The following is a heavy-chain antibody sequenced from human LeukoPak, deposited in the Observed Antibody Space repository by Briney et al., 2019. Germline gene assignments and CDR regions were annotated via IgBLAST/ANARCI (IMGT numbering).Heavy chain of an antibody. J-gene: IGHJ4*02. CDR2: INHSGST. V-gene: IGHV4-38-2*02. D-gene: IGHD3-22*01. Sequence: PSETLSLTCTVSGYSISSGYYWGWIRQPPGKGLEWIGEINHSGSTNYNPSLKSRVTISVDTSKNQFSLKLSSVTAADTAVYYCARKFPHSSGYYRNQNNFDYWGQGTLVTVSS. CDR3: ARKFPHSSGYYRNQNNFDY. CDR1: GYSISSGYY.